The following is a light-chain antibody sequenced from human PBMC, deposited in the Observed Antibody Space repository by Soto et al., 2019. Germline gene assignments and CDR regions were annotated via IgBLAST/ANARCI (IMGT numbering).Light chain of an antibody. V-gene: IGKV3-11*01. J-gene: IGKJ5*01. CDR3: QQRDSWPIT. CDR1: QSVDTNY. Sequence: VLTQSPGTLSLSPGGRATLSCRASQSVDTNYLAWYQQKPGQVPRLLMYDAFKRASGIPARFSGSGSGTDFTLTTSSLDLEDFAVDYCQQRDSWPITFGPVTRLEIK. CDR2: DAF.